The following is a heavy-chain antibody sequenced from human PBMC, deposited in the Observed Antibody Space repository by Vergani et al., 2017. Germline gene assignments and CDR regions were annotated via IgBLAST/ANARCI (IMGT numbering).Heavy chain of an antibody. CDR1: GGSISSSNW. CDR2: IYYSGST. V-gene: IGHV4-4*02. Sequence: QVQLQESGPGLVKPSGTLSLTCAVSGGSISSSNWWSWVRQPPGKGLEWIGSIYYSGSTYYNPSLKSRVTISVDTSKNQFSLKLSSVTAADTAVYYCARLGSGQGSIVLIKYSIDPWGQGTLVTVSS. D-gene: IGHD2-8*01. CDR3: ARLGSGQGSIVLIKYSIDP. J-gene: IGHJ5*02.